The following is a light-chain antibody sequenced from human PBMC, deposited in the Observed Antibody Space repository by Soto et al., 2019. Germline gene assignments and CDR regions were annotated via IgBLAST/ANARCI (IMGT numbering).Light chain of an antibody. CDR3: QHYGSSSWT. Sequence: EIVLTQSPGTLSLSPGERATFSCRASQRVANSYLAWYQQKPGQAPRLLIFGASTRATGIPDRFSGSGSGTDFTLTISRLEPEDFAVYYCQHYGSSSWTFGQGTKV. CDR1: QRVANSY. V-gene: IGKV3-20*01. CDR2: GAS. J-gene: IGKJ1*01.